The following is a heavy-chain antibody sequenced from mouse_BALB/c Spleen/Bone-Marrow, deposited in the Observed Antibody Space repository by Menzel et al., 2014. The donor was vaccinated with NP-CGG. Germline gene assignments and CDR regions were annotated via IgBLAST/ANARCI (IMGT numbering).Heavy chain of an antibody. Sequence: CGPELEKPGASVKISCKASGYSFTGYNMNWVRQRIGRGLKGMGNIDPYYGGTSYNQKFKGKATLTVDKSSSTAYMQLKSLTSEDSAVYYCARGAYAMDYWGQGTSVTVSS. CDR2: IDPYYGGT. CDR1: GYSFTGYN. CDR3: ARGAYAMDY. V-gene: IGHV1-39*01. J-gene: IGHJ4*01.